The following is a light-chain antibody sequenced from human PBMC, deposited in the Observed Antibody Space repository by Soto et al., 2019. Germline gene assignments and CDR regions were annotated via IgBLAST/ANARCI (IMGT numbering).Light chain of an antibody. CDR2: WAS. Sequence: DIVMTQSPDSLAVSLGERATINCKSSQSVLYSSNNQNFLAWYQQKPGQPPKLLIYWASTRESGVPDRFSGSGSGTDFTLTISSLQAEDVAVYYCQQYYSTPWTFGQRTKVEIK. J-gene: IGKJ1*01. CDR1: QSVLYSSNNQNF. CDR3: QQYYSTPWT. V-gene: IGKV4-1*01.